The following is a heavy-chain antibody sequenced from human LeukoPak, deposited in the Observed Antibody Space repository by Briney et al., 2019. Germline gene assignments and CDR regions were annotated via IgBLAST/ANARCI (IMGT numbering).Heavy chain of an antibody. V-gene: IGHV3-43*02. D-gene: IGHD6-25*01. J-gene: IGHJ4*02. Sequence: GGSLRLSCAASGFTFSNYWMHWVRQAPGKGLEWVSLISGDGGSTYYAVSVKGRFTISRDNSKNSLYLQMNSLRTEDTALYYCAKDIGGYGLDYWGQGTLVTVSS. CDR1: GFTFSNYW. CDR3: AKDIGGYGLDY. CDR2: ISGDGGST.